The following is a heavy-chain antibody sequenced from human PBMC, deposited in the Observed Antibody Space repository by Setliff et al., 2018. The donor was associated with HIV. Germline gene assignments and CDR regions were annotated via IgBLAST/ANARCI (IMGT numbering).Heavy chain of an antibody. V-gene: IGHV1-2*02. CDR2: INPNSGGT. CDR3: ARDLANFWSGYYWGGAFDI. D-gene: IGHD3-3*01. J-gene: IGHJ3*02. Sequence: GASVKVSCKASGYTFTGYYMHWVRQAPGQGLEWMGWINPNSGGTTYAQKFQGRVTMTRDTSISTAYMEVSRLRSDDTAVYYCARDLANFWSGYYWGGAFDIWGQGTMVTVSS. CDR1: GYTFTGYY.